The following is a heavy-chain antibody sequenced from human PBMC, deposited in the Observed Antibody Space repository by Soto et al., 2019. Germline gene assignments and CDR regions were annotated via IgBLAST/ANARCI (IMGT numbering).Heavy chain of an antibody. D-gene: IGHD3-22*01. CDR1: GFTFSSYS. CDR2: ISSSSSYI. CDR3: AKPRGYYDSSGYPTTDY. J-gene: IGHJ4*02. V-gene: IGHV3-21*01. Sequence: PGGSLRLSCAASGFTFSSYSMNWVRQAPGKGLEWVSSISSSSSYIYYADSVKGRFTISRDNAKNSLYLQMNSLRAEDTAVYYCAKPRGYYDSSGYPTTDYWGQGTLVTVSS.